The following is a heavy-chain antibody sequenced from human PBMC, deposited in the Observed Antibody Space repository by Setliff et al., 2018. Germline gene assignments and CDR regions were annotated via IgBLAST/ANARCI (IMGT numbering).Heavy chain of an antibody. Sequence: SETLSLTCAVSGVSISDGHFWGWIRQPPGKGLEWIGSIDRTGNRYYNSPLRSRVTLSIDMSRSEFSLELRSMTAADTAMYYCARRDEYLQFREFFDFWGQGIQVTVSS. D-gene: IGHD3-10*01. CDR2: IDRTGNR. CDR3: ARRDEYLQFREFFDF. V-gene: IGHV4-38-2*01. J-gene: IGHJ4*02. CDR1: GVSISDGHF.